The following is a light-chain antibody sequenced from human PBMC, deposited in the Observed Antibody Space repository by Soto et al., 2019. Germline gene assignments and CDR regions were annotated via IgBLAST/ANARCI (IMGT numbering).Light chain of an antibody. CDR1: QSISIS. J-gene: IGKJ5*01. CDR3: QQTYTTPEIT. CDR2: GAS. Sequence: DIQMSQSPSSVSATVGDRVTITCRASQSISISLNWYQMKPGKAPNLLMYGASDLKSGVPTRFSGSGSGTDFTLTISSLQPEDFATYYCQQTYTTPEITFGQGTLLEI. V-gene: IGKV1-39*01.